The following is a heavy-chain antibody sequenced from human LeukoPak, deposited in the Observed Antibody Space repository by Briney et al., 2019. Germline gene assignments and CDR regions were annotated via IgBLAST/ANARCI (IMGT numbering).Heavy chain of an antibody. D-gene: IGHD3-22*01. V-gene: IGHV1-46*04. Sequence: ASVRVSCMASGYTFTSDFMHCVRQAPGQGVEWMAIINPSGGSTSYAQKLQGRVNMHRETSTSTVYMELSSLRSDDTAVYYCAREFGDSSENAFDIWGQGTMVTVSS. CDR3: AREFGDSSENAFDI. CDR2: INPSGGST. CDR1: GYTFTSDF. J-gene: IGHJ3*02.